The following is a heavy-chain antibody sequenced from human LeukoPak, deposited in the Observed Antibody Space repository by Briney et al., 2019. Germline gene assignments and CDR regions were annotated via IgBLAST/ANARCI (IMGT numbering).Heavy chain of an antibody. CDR3: ARDFELSH. D-gene: IGHD3-16*02. J-gene: IGHJ4*02. CDR1: GFTFSSYG. Sequence: PGRSLRLSCAASGFTFSSYGMHWVRQAPGKGLEWVALIWYDGSSKHYADSVRGRFTISRDNSKNTLYLQMNSLRAEDTAVCYCARDFELSHWGQGTLVTVSS. V-gene: IGHV3-33*01. CDR2: IWYDGSSK.